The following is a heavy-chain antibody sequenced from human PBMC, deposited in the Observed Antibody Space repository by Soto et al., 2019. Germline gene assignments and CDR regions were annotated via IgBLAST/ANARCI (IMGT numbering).Heavy chain of an antibody. V-gene: IGHV4-34*01. CDR1: GGSFSGYY. Sequence: SETLSLTCAVYGGSFSGYYWSWIRQPPGKGLEWIGEINHSGSTNYNPSLKSRVTISVDTSKNQFSLKLSSVTAADTAVYYCAIFVRGVINLNVLAICGQGTMVP. J-gene: IGHJ3*02. CDR2: INHSGST. CDR3: AIFVRGVINLNVLAI. D-gene: IGHD3-10*01.